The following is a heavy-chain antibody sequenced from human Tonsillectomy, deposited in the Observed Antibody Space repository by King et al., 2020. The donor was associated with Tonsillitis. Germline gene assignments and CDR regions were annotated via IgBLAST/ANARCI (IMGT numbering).Heavy chain of an antibody. Sequence: QLQLQESGPGLVKPSETLSLTCTVSGGSISSSDYYWGWIRQPPGKGLEWIGSIYYSGYTDYNPFLKSRVSISVDTSKNQFSLKMSSVTAADTAVYYCAKSITIFGVVSDYWGQGTPVTVSS. CDR2: IYYSGYT. V-gene: IGHV4-39*01. J-gene: IGHJ4*02. D-gene: IGHD3-3*01. CDR1: GGSISSSDYY. CDR3: AKSITIFGVVSDY.